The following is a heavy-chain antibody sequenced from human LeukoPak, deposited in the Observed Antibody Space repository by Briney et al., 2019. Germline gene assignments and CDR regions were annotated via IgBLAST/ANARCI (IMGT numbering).Heavy chain of an antibody. V-gene: IGHV4-39*07. Sequence: SETLSLTCTVSGGSISSSSYYWGWIRQPPGKGLEWIGSIYYSGSTYYNPSLKSRVTISVDTSKNQFSLKLISVTAADTAVYYCVRVGGSPLGALDIWGQGTMVTVSS. J-gene: IGHJ3*02. CDR3: VRVGGSPLGALDI. D-gene: IGHD1-14*01. CDR1: GGSISSSSYY. CDR2: IYYSGST.